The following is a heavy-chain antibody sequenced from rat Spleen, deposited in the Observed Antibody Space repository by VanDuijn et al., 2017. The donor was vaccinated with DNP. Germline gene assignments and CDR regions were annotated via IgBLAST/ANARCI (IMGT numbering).Heavy chain of an antibody. CDR2: INSNGGST. Sequence: EVQLMESGGGLVQPGRSLKLSCAASGFTFSDYYMAWVRQAPTKGLEWVTSINSNGGSTSYRDSVKGRFTISRDNAKSTLYLQMDSLRSDDTATYYCTRRGHTTGLNWFVYWGQGTLVTVSP. CDR3: TRRGHTTGLNWFVY. D-gene: IGHD1-9*01. V-gene: IGHV5-20*01. J-gene: IGHJ3*01. CDR1: GFTFSDYY.